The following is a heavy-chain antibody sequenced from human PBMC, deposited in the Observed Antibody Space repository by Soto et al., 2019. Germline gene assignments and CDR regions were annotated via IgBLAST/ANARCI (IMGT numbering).Heavy chain of an antibody. CDR3: AKWVDGSGTVVGGMDV. D-gene: IGHD3-10*01. CDR1: GYTLTELS. V-gene: IGHV1-24*01. J-gene: IGHJ6*02. CDR2: FDPEDGET. Sequence: ASVKLSCKVCGYTLTELSMHCVRQAPGKGLEWMGGFDPEDGETIYAQKFQGRVTMTEDTSTDTAYMELSSLRADDTAVYYCAKWVDGSGTVVGGMDVWGQGTTVTVSS.